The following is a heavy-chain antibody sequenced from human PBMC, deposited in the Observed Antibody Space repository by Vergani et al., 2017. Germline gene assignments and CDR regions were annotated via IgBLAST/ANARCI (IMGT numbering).Heavy chain of an antibody. CDR3: ARDTRGLVPAACDY. J-gene: IGHJ4*02. Sequence: EVRLVESGGGLVKPGGSLRLSCAASGFTFSSYSMNWVRQAPGKGLEWVSSISSSSSYIYYADSVKGRFTISRDNAKNSLYLQMNSLRAEDTAVYYCARDTRGLVPAACDYWGQGTLVTVSS. CDR1: GFTFSSYS. V-gene: IGHV3-21*01. CDR2: ISSSSSYI. D-gene: IGHD2-2*01.